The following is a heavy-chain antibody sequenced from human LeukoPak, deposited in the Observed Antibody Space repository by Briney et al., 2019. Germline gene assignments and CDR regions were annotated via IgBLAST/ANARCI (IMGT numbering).Heavy chain of an antibody. J-gene: IGHJ4*02. CDR3: ARGGGIYGLWDY. CDR1: GFTFSSYW. CDR2: IYSDGSSY. Sequence: GGSLRLFCAASGFTFSSYWMHWVRQAPGKGLEWVSRIYSDGSSYTADSVKGRFTISRDNAKDTLYLQMNSLRVEDTAVYYCARGGGIYGLWDYRGQGTLVTVSS. V-gene: IGHV3-74*03. D-gene: IGHD1-26*01.